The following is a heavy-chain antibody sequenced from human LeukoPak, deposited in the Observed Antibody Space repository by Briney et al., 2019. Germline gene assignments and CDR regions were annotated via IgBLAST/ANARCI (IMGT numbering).Heavy chain of an antibody. CDR3: ASSISVEMEGGAFDI. V-gene: IGHV4-59*01. CDR2: IYYSGST. D-gene: IGHD5-24*01. Sequence: SETLSLTCTVSGGSISSYYWSWIRQPPGKGLEWIGCIYYSGSTNYNPSLKSRVTISVDTSTNQFSLKLSSVTAADTSVYYCASSISVEMEGGAFDILGQGTMVTVSS. J-gene: IGHJ3*02. CDR1: GGSISSYY.